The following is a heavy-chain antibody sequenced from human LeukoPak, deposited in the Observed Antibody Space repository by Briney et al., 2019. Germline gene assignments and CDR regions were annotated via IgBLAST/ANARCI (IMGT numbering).Heavy chain of an antibody. J-gene: IGHJ4*02. CDR1: GFTFSSYG. V-gene: IGHV3-33*01. CDR2: IWYDGSNK. D-gene: IGHD3-22*01. Sequence: GGSLRLSCAASGFTFSSYGMHWVRQAPGKGLEWVAVIWYDGSNKYYAYSVKGRFTISRDNSKNTLYLQMNSLRAEDTAVYYCAREGSYDSSGYLYYWGQGTLVTVSS. CDR3: AREGSYDSSGYLYY.